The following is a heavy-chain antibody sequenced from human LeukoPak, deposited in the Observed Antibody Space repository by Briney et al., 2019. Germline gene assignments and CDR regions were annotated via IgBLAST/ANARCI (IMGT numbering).Heavy chain of an antibody. Sequence: PGGSLRLSCAASGLTFSSCAMSWVRQAPGQGLEWVSTISGVTTNTYYADSVKGRFTISRDNSKNTLSLQMSSLRAEDAAVYYCAKHNTGNYYDYWGQGALVTVSS. D-gene: IGHD1-26*01. CDR2: ISGVTTNT. J-gene: IGHJ4*02. CDR1: GLTFSSCA. CDR3: AKHNTGNYYDY. V-gene: IGHV3-23*01.